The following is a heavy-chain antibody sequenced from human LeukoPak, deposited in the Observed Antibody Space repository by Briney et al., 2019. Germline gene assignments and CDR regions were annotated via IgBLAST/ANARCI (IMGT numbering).Heavy chain of an antibody. D-gene: IGHD4-11*01. CDR2: IYYSGST. J-gene: IGHJ4*02. Sequence: SETLSLTCTVSGGSISTYYWSWIRQPPGKGLEWIGYIYYSGSTNYNPSLKSRVTISVDTSKNQFSLKLSSVTAADTAVYYCARGAYRVFDYWGQGTLVTVSS. V-gene: IGHV4-59*01. CDR1: GGSISTYY. CDR3: ARGAYRVFDY.